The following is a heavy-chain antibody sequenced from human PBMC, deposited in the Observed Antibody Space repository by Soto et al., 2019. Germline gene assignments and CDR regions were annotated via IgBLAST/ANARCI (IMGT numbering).Heavy chain of an antibody. V-gene: IGHV1-18*01. CDR1: GYTFTSYG. D-gene: IGHD3-22*01. CDR2: ISAYNGNT. J-gene: IGHJ5*02. CDR3: AREPRPDSSGYLNWFDP. Sequence: QVQLVQSGAEVKKPGASVKVSCKASGYTFTSYGISWVRQAPGQGLEWMGWISAYNGNTNYAQKLQGRVTMTTDTSTSTAYMELRSLRSDDTAVYYCAREPRPDSSGYLNWFDPWGQGTLVTVSS.